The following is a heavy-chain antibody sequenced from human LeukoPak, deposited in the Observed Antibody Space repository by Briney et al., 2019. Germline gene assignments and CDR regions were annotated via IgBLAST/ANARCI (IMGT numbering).Heavy chain of an antibody. V-gene: IGHV5-51*01. CDR1: GSRFANYW. J-gene: IGHJ5*02. Sequence: GASLQISCKGSGSRFANYWIGWVRQMPGKGLEGMGIIYPGDSQTRYSPSFQGQVTISADNFISTAYLQWSSLKASDTAIYYCARSSVNWFDPWGQGTLVTVSS. CDR2: IYPGDSQT. D-gene: IGHD3-3*01. CDR3: ARSSVNWFDP.